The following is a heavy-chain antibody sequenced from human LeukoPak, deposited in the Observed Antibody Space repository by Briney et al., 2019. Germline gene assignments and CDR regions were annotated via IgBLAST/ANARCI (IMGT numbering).Heavy chain of an antibody. Sequence: ASVKVSCKASVYTFTGYYMHWVRQAPGQGLEWMGWINPNSGGTNYAQKFQGRVTMTRDTSISTAYMELSRLRSDDTAVYYCARAAGATTWFDPWGQGTLVTVSS. V-gene: IGHV1-2*02. J-gene: IGHJ5*02. CDR2: INPNSGGT. CDR3: ARAAGATTWFDP. D-gene: IGHD1-26*01. CDR1: VYTFTGYY.